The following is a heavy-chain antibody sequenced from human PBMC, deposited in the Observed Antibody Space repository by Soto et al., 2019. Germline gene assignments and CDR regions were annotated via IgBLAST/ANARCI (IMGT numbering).Heavy chain of an antibody. CDR1: GFTFSDYY. V-gene: IGHV3-11*01. J-gene: IGHJ6*03. CDR3: ASIAAAGSIYYYSYYMDV. D-gene: IGHD6-13*01. CDR2: ISSSGSTI. Sequence: GGSLRLSCAASGFTFSDYYMSWIRQAPGKGLEWVSYISSSGSTIYYADSVKGRFTISRDNAKNSLYLQMNSLRAEDTAVYYCASIAAAGSIYYYSYYMDVWGKGTTVTVSS.